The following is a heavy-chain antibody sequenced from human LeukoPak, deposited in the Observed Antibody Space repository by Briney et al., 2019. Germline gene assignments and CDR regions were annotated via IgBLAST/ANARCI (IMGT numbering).Heavy chain of an antibody. V-gene: IGHV4-34*01. D-gene: IGHD5-12*01. Sequence: SETLSLTCAVYGGSFSGYYWSWIRQPPGKGLEWIGEINHSGSTNYNPSLKSRVTISVDTSKNQFSLKLSSVTAADTAVYYCARTNLRGYSGYDSSRRLGYWDQGTLVTVSS. J-gene: IGHJ4*02. CDR3: ARTNLRGYSGYDSSRRLGY. CDR1: GGSFSGYY. CDR2: INHSGST.